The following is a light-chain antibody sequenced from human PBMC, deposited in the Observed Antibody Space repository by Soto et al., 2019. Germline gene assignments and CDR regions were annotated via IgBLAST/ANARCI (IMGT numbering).Light chain of an antibody. CDR2: AAS. CDR1: QSISSY. V-gene: IGKV1-39*01. CDR3: QQSYSTPPT. Sequence: DIQMTQSPSSLSASVGDRVTITCRASQSISSYLNWYQQKPGKAPKLLIYAASSLQSGVPSRFSGSGSGTDFTLTISSLPPEDFANYYCQQSYSTPPTFGGGTKVEIK. J-gene: IGKJ4*01.